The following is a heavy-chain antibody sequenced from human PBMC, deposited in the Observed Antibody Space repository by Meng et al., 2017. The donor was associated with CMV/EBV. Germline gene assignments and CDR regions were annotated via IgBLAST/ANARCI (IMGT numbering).Heavy chain of an antibody. Sequence: GESLKISCAASGFTVSSNYMSWVRQAPGKGLEWVSVIYSGGSTYYADSVKGRFTISRDNSKNTLYLQMNSLRAEDTAVYYCARDGPYGDPLHYWGQGTTVTVSS. J-gene: IGHJ6*02. CDR2: IYSGGST. CDR1: GFTVSSNY. V-gene: IGHV3-53*05. CDR3: ARDGPYGDPLHY. D-gene: IGHD4-17*01.